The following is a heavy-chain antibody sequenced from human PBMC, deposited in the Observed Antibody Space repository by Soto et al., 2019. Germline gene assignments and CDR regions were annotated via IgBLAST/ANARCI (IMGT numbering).Heavy chain of an antibody. CDR1: GGSFSGYY. Sequence: SETLSLTCAVYGGSFSGYYWSWIRQPPGKGLEWIGEINHSGSTNYNPSLKSRVTISVDTSKNQFSLKLSSVTAADTAVYYCARAMVRGVIMDWGQGTLVTVSS. CDR2: INHSGST. J-gene: IGHJ4*02. V-gene: IGHV4-34*01. CDR3: ARAMVRGVIMD. D-gene: IGHD3-10*01.